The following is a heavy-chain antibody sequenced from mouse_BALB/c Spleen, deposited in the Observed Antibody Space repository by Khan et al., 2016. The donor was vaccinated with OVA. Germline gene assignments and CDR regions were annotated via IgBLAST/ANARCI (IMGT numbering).Heavy chain of an antibody. J-gene: IGHJ3*01. Sequence: EVQLLETGPGLVKPSQSLSLTCTVTGYSITSDYAWNWIRQLPGNKLEWMGYISYSGSTSYNPSLKSRISITRDTSKNQFFLQFNSVTTEDTATYYCAGPGCGDPFAYWGQGTLVTVSA. V-gene: IGHV3-2*02. CDR2: ISYSGST. D-gene: IGHD3-1*01. CDR1: GYSITSDYA. CDR3: AGPGCGDPFAY.